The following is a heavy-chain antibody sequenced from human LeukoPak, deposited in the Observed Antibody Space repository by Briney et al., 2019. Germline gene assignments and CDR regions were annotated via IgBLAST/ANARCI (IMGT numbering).Heavy chain of an antibody. CDR2: IPGSGGIT. CDR3: AKDRPNYHESNGHYYRLNGDS. J-gene: IGHJ5*01. V-gene: IGHV3-23*01. CDR1: GFTFSTYA. Sequence: QPGGSLRLSCAASGFTFSTYAMSWVRQAPGKGLDWVSTIPGSGGITYYADSVKGRFTISRDNSKSTLYLQMSRLRVEDMAVYYCAKDRPNYHESNGHYYRLNGDSWGQGTLVAVSS. D-gene: IGHD3-22*01.